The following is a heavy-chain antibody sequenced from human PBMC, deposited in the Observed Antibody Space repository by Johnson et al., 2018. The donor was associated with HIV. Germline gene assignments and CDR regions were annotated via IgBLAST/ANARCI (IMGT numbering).Heavy chain of an antibody. D-gene: IGHD1-26*01. CDR3: ARDYLVGPTGGYI. CDR2: IQHYGSNK. Sequence: QVQLVESGGGVVQPGRSLRLSCAASGFTFSSYGMHWVRQAPGKGLEWVAVIQHYGSNKYYADSVKGRFTISRDNSKNTLSLQMNSLRAEDTAVYYCARDYLVGPTGGYIWGQCTMVTFSS. CDR1: GFTFSSYG. V-gene: IGHV3-33*05. J-gene: IGHJ3*02.